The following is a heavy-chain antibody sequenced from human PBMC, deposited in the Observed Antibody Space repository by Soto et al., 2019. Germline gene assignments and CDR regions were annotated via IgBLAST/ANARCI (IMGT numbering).Heavy chain of an antibody. CDR2: ISAYNGIT. CDR3: ARHQSRGWYFGAFDI. Sequence: QVHLVQSGAEVKKPGASVKVSCKASGYTFTSYGITWVRQAPGQGLEWMGWISAYNGITNYAQKLQARVTMTTDTSTSTAYMELRSLRSDDTAVYYCARHQSRGWYFGAFDIWGQCTMVTVTS. J-gene: IGHJ3*02. CDR1: GYTFTSYG. V-gene: IGHV1-18*01. D-gene: IGHD6-19*01.